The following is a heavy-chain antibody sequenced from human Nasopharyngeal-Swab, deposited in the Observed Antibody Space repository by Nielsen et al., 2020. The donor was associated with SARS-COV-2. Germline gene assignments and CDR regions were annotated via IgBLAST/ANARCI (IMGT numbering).Heavy chain of an antibody. CDR1: GYTFTGYY. CDR2: INPYSGGT. Sequence: ASVKVSCKTSGYTFTGYYMHWVRQAPGQGLEWMGRINPYSGGTNYAQKFQGRVTMTRDTSISTAYMELSRLRSDDTALYYCARQQDYYGSGSFNLPNSYYYYGMDVWGQGTTVTVSS. V-gene: IGHV1-2*06. J-gene: IGHJ6*02. CDR3: ARQQDYYGSGSFNLPNSYYYYGMDV. D-gene: IGHD3-10*01.